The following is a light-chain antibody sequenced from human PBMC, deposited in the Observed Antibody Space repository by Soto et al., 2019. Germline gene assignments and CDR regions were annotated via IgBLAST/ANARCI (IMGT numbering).Light chain of an antibody. J-gene: IGLJ2*01. V-gene: IGLV2-14*01. CDR1: SSDVGGYNY. Sequence: QSALTQPVSVSGSPGQSITISCTGTSSDVGGYNYVSWYQQHPGKAPKLMIYDVSNRPSGVSNRFSGSKSGNTASLTISGLQAEDEADYYCRSYTSSSTVVFGGGTKLTVL. CDR3: RSYTSSSTVV. CDR2: DVS.